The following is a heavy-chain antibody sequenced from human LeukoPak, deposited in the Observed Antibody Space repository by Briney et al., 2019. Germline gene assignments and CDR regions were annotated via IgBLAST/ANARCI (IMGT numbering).Heavy chain of an antibody. CDR1: GFTFSTHA. Sequence: GGSLRLSCAAPGFTFSTHAMTWVRQAPGKGLEWVSSIASSGDCTFYADSVKGRFTISRDNSKDTLYLQLSGLRAEDTAIYYCGKEFSSGWFFWGQGTLVSVS. CDR3: GKEFSSGWFF. V-gene: IGHV3-23*01. D-gene: IGHD6-13*01. CDR2: IASSGDCT. J-gene: IGHJ4*02.